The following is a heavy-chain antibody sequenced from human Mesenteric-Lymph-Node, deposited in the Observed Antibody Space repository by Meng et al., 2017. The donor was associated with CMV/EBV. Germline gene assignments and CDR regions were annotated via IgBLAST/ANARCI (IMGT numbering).Heavy chain of an antibody. CDR3: ARRSGSYYFDY. V-gene: IGHV4-30-2*01. J-gene: IGHJ4*02. Sequence: CAVSGGSISSGGYSWSWIRQPPGKGLEWIGYIYHSGSTYYNPSLKSRVTISVDRSKNQFSLKLSSVTAADTAVYYCARRSGSYYFDYWGQGTLVTVSS. CDR2: IYHSGST. D-gene: IGHD1-26*01. CDR1: GGSISSGGYS.